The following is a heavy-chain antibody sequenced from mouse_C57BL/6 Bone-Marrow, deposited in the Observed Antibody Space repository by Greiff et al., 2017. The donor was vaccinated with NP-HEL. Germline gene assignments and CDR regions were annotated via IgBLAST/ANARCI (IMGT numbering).Heavy chain of an antibody. D-gene: IGHD2-2*01. J-gene: IGHJ3*01. CDR1: GYTFTSYW. CDR2: IDPSDSYT. V-gene: IGHV1-59*01. CDR3: AGGLRRAWFAY. Sequence: VQLQQPGAELVRPGTSVKLSCKASGYTFTSYWMHWVKQRPGQGLEWIGVIDPSDSYTNYNQKFKGKATLTVDTSSSTAYMQLSSLTSEDSAVYYCAGGLRRAWFAYWGQGTLVTVSA.